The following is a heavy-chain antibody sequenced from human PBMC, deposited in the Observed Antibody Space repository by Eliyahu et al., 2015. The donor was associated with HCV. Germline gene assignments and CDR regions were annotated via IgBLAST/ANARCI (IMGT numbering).Heavy chain of an antibody. V-gene: IGHV4-59*01. CDR1: GXSIXSYY. J-gene: IGHJ5*02. Sequence: QVQLQESGPGLVQPSETLSLICTVSGXSIXSYYWSWIRQPPGKGLEWIGYXHXSGSTHYNPSXKSRVTISVDTSKNQFSLKLTSVTAADTAVYYCASGGGGIAVAGTGGWFDPWGQGTLVTVSS. D-gene: IGHD6-19*01. CDR2: XHXSGST. CDR3: ASGGGGIAVAGTGGWFDP.